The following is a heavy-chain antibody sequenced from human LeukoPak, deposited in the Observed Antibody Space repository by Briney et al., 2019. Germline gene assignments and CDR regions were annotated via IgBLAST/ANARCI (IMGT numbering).Heavy chain of an antibody. D-gene: IGHD1-26*01. V-gene: IGHV1-46*01. CDR3: ARSYRDAFDI. J-gene: IGHJ3*02. Sequence: GASVKVSCKASGYTFTGYYMHWVRQAPGQGLEWMGKINPSGGNTRYAQKFQGRVTMTRDMSTSTVYMELSSLRSEDTALFYCARSYRDAFDIWGQGTMVTVSS. CDR2: INPSGGNT. CDR1: GYTFTGYY.